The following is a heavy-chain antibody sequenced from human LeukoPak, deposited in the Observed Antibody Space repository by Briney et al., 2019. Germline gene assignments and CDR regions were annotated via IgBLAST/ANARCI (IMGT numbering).Heavy chain of an antibody. CDR3: ARDRSSFSYAFDI. CDR1: GYTFTTYA. J-gene: IGHJ3*02. CDR2: ISTDNGNR. V-gene: IGHV1-3*04. Sequence: ASVTVSCTASGYTFTTYAIHWVRQAPGQGLEWMGWISTDNGNRRYSQKFQGTVTITRDPSASTAYIELSSLRSEDTAVYYCARDRSSFSYAFDIWGQGTMVTVSS. D-gene: IGHD6-6*01.